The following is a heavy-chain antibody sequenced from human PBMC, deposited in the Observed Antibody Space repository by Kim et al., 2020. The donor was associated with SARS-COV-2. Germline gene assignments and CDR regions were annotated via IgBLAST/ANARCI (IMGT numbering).Heavy chain of an antibody. CDR1: GFTFDDYA. J-gene: IGHJ6*02. D-gene: IGHD2-2*01. CDR3: AKGFWDCSSTSCYDYGMDV. Sequence: GGSLRLSCAASGFTFDDYAMHWVRQAPGKGLEWVSGISWNSGSIGYADSVKGRFTISRDNAKNSLYLQMKILRAENTAFHYCAKGFWDCSSTSCYDYGMDVWGHSTTVAVSS. CDR2: ISWNSGSI. V-gene: IGHV3-9*01.